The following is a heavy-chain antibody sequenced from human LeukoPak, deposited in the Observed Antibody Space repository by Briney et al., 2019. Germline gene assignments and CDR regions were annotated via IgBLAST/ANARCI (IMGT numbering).Heavy chain of an antibody. V-gene: IGHV4-38-2*02. D-gene: IGHD2-2*01. Sequence: SETLSLTRVVSGYSISRDYFWGWIRQPPGKGLEWIGTISHRGTTFYKPSLKTRITISLDTSKNQFSLKVNSVTAADTAMYYCVRDIGQLRSDYWGQGILVTVSS. CDR3: VRDIGQLRSDY. J-gene: IGHJ4*02. CDR1: GYSISRDYF. CDR2: ISHRGTT.